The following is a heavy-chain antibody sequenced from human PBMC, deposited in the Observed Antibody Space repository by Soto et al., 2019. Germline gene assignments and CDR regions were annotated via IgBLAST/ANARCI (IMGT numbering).Heavy chain of an antibody. Sequence: EVQLVESGGGLVKPGGSLRLSCAASGFTFSSYSMNWVRQAPGRGLEWVSSITSGSNYIYYADSVKGRFTVSRDNAKNSLYLQMNSLRAEDTAVYYCARVRSNCYLDSWGQGTLVTVSS. D-gene: IGHD2-21*02. V-gene: IGHV3-21*01. CDR3: ARVRSNCYLDS. J-gene: IGHJ4*02. CDR2: ITSGSNYI. CDR1: GFTFSSYS.